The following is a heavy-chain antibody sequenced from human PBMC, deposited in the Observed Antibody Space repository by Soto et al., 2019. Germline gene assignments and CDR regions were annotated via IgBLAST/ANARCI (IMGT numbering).Heavy chain of an antibody. J-gene: IGHJ4*02. CDR2: ISGSGGST. CDR3: AKDRRRYYDFWSGYLTFDY. CDR1: GFTFSSYA. Sequence: GGSLRLSCAASGFTFSSYAMSWVRQAPGKGLEWVSAISGSGGSTYYADSVKGRFTISRDNSKNTLYLQMNSLRAEDTAVYYCAKDRRRYYDFWSGYLTFDYWGQGPLVTVSS. V-gene: IGHV3-23*01. D-gene: IGHD3-3*01.